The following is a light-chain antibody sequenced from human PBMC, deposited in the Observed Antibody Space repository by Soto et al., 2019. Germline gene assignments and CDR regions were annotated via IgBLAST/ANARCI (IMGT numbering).Light chain of an antibody. CDR1: QSVRSN. Sequence: EIVMTQSPATLSVSPGESATLSCRASQSVRSNLAWYQQKPGQAPRLLIYGASTRATGIPARFSGSGSGTEYTLTISGLQSEDFAVYYCHQYNIWPQLLFGGGTKVEIK. CDR3: HQYNIWPQLL. CDR2: GAS. J-gene: IGKJ4*01. V-gene: IGKV3-15*01.